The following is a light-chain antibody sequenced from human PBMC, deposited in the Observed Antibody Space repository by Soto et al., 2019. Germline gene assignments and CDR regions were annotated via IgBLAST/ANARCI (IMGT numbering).Light chain of an antibody. CDR3: QSYDSSLSGSSVV. J-gene: IGLJ2*01. Sequence: QSVLTQRPSVSGAPGQRVTISCTGSSSNIGAGYDVHWYQQLPGTAPKLLIYGNSNRPSGVPDRFSGSKSGTSASLAITGLQAEDEADYYCQSYDSSLSGSSVVFGGGTKLTVL. CDR1: SSNIGAGYD. CDR2: GNS. V-gene: IGLV1-40*01.